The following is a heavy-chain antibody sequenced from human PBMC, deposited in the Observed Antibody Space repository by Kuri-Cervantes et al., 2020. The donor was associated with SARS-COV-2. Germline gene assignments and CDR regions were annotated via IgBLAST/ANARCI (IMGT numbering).Heavy chain of an antibody. Sequence: GESLKISCAASGFTFSSYAMSWVRQAPGKGLEWVSAINGSGGSTYYADSVKGRFTISRDNSKNTLYLQMNSLRAEDTAVYYCAKTVDGGNSGDVFDYWGQGTLVTVSS. CDR3: AKTVDGGNSGDVFDY. CDR1: GFTFSSYA. CDR2: INGSGGST. D-gene: IGHD4-23*01. V-gene: IGHV3-23*01. J-gene: IGHJ4*02.